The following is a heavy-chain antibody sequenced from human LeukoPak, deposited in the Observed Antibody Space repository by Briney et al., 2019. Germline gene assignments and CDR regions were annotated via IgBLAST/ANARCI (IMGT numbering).Heavy chain of an antibody. V-gene: IGHV4-31*03. J-gene: IGHJ3*02. Sequence: SQTLSLTCTVSGGSISSGGYYWSWIRQHPGKGLEWIGYIYYSGSTYYNPSLKSRVTISVDTSKNQFSPKLSSVTAADTAVYYCASAPHTAYDFWSGNFDIWGQGTMVTVSS. CDR2: IYYSGST. D-gene: IGHD3-3*01. CDR1: GGSISSGGYY. CDR3: ASAPHTAYDFWSGNFDI.